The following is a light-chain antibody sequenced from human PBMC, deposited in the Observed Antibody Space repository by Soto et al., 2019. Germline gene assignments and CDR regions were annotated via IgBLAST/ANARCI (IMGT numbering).Light chain of an antibody. J-gene: IGKJ1*01. CDR3: QQYHTYWT. Sequence: DIHMTQSPSTLSASVGDRVTIACRASQSIVTWLAWYQQKPGKAPNLLIYKASSLHNGVPSRFSGSRSGTEFPLTISSLQPDDSATYFCQQYHTYWTFGQGTKVEIK. V-gene: IGKV1-5*03. CDR2: KAS. CDR1: QSIVTW.